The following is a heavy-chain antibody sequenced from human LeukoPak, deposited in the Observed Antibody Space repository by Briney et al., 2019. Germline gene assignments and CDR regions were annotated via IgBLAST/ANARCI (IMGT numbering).Heavy chain of an antibody. J-gene: IGHJ4*02. V-gene: IGHV4-4*02. CDR2: IYHSGST. Sequence: PSGTLSLTCAVSGGSISSSNWWSWVRQPPGKGLEWIGEIYHSGSTNYNPSLKSRVTISVDKSKNQFSLKLSSVTAADTAVYYFGSQNRGSYQSRFDYGAREPWSPSPQ. CDR1: GGSISSSNW. D-gene: IGHD1-26*01. CDR3: GSQNRGSYQSRFDY.